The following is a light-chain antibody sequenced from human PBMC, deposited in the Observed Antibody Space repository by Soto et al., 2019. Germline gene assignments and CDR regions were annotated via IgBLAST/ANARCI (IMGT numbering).Light chain of an antibody. CDR3: QQYNNWPS. CDR1: QFLSSY. Sequence: EILLAQSPATLSLSPGERASLSCRASQFLSSYLAWYQQIPGQPPRLLIYGASTRATGVPARFSGSGSETGFTLTIRSLQSEDFAVYFCQQYNNWPSFGQGTRLEI. J-gene: IGKJ5*01. CDR2: GAS. V-gene: IGKV3-15*01.